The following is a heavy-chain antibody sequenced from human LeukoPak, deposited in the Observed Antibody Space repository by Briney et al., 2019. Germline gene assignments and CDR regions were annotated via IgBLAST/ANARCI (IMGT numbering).Heavy chain of an antibody. V-gene: IGHV4-59*01. CDR1: GGSISSYY. J-gene: IGHJ4*02. CDR2: IYYSGST. Sequence: PSETLSLTCTVSGGSISSYYWSWIRQPPGKGLEWIGSIYYSGSTYYNPSLKSRVTISADTSKNQFSLNLRSVTAADTAVYYCARGTRQSSNHYFDYWGQGTLVTVSS. D-gene: IGHD4-11*01. CDR3: ARGTRQSSNHYFDY.